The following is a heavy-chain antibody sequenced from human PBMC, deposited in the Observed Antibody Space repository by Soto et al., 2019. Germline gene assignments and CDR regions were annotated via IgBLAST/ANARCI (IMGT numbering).Heavy chain of an antibody. Sequence: QVQLVESGGGVVQPGRSLRLSCAASGFTFSSYGMHWVRQAPGKGLEWVAVIWYDGSNKYYADSVKGRFTISRDNSKNTLYLQMNSLRAEDTAVYYCARELTTEPYYYYYGMDVWVQGTTVTVSS. D-gene: IGHD3-22*01. J-gene: IGHJ6*02. CDR2: IWYDGSNK. V-gene: IGHV3-33*01. CDR3: ARELTTEPYYYYYGMDV. CDR1: GFTFSSYG.